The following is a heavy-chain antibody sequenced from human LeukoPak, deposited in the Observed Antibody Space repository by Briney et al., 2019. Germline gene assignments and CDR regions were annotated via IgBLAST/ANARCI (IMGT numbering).Heavy chain of an antibody. V-gene: IGHV3-23*01. CDR3: AREKYRGFDF. CDR2: ISGSGGST. J-gene: IGHJ4*02. Sequence: GGSLRLSCAASGFTFSSYGMSWVRQAPGKGLEWVSAISGSGGSTYYADSLKGRFTISRDNAKNSLYLQMNSLRAEDTAVYYCAREKYRGFDFWGQGTLVTVSS. D-gene: IGHD6-6*01. CDR1: GFTFSSYG.